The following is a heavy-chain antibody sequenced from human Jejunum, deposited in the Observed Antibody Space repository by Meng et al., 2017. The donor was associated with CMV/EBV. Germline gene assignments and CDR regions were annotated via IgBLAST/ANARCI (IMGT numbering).Heavy chain of an antibody. CDR1: GGSVSKYY. Sequence: QVHLQESGPGLVRPSETLSLTCSVSGGSVSKYYWGWIRQTPGGGLEWPGYIYNSGDIYYNPFLEGRVTISTDTSKNQFSLKLRYVTAADTAVYYCVRHGDCSSGSCYYHWLDPWGQGSLVTVSS. CDR2: IYNSGDI. CDR3: VRHGDCSSGSCYYHWLDP. V-gene: IGHV4-59*02. D-gene: IGHD2-2*01. J-gene: IGHJ5*01.